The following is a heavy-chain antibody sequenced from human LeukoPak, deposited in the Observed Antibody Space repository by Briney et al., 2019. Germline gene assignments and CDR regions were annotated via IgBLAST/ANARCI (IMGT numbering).Heavy chain of an antibody. V-gene: IGHV1-24*01. D-gene: IGHD3-10*01. CDR2: FDPEDGET. Sequence: EASVKVSCKVSGYTLTELSMHWVRQAPGKGLEWMRGFDPEDGETIYAQKFQGRVTMTEDTSTDTAYMELSSLRSEDTAVYYCATELHPQAGGLAFDIWGQGTMVTVSS. CDR1: GYTLTELS. CDR3: ATELHPQAGGLAFDI. J-gene: IGHJ3*02.